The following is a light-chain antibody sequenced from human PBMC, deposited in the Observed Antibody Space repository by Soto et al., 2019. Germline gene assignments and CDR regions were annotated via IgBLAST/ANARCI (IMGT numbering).Light chain of an antibody. J-gene: IGKJ5*01. Sequence: TQCPATLSVSAGERATLSCGASQSISSHLAWYQKNPGKAPRLLIYGATTRATGLPARFSGSGYGTELSITISSMQSEDFEVYFCQQYNKWPVTFGQGTRLEI. CDR3: QQYNKWPVT. V-gene: IGKV3-15*01. CDR1: QSISSH. CDR2: GAT.